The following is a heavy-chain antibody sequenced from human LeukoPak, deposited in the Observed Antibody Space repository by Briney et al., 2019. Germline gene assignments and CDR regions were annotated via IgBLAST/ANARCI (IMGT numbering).Heavy chain of an antibody. V-gene: IGHV3-23*01. CDR2: ISGGGSGT. CDR1: GFTFNTYS. CDR3: AKNTVYYYYYDMDV. J-gene: IGHJ6*02. Sequence: GGSLRLSCAASGFTFNTYSMNWVRQAPGKGLEWVSGISGGGSGTYYADSVKGRFAISRDNSKNTLYLQMNSLRAEDTAVYYCAKNTVYYYYYDMDVWGQGTTVTVSS. D-gene: IGHD2-8*02.